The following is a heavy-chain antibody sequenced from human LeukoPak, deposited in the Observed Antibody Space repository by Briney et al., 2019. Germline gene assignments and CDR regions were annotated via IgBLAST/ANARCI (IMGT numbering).Heavy chain of an antibody. J-gene: IGHJ4*02. D-gene: IGHD3-22*01. CDR1: GYTFTNYG. CDR3: ARDLTHRRNYDNSGYQIVSAF. CDR2: ISAYNGNT. Sequence: ASVKVSCKASGYTFTNYGISWVRQAPGQGLECMGWISAYNGNTKYVQKFQGRVTRTTDTSTSTAYMELRSLRSDDTAVYYCARDLTHRRNYDNSGYQIVSAFWGQGTLVTVSS. V-gene: IGHV1-18*01.